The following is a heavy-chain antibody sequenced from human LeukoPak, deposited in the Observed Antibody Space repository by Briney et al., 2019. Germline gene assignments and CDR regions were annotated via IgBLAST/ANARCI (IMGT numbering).Heavy chain of an antibody. Sequence: SETLSLTCAVYGGSFSGYYWSWIRQPPGKGLEWIGYIYYSGSTNYNPSLKSRVTISVDTSKNQFSLKLSSVTAADTAVYYCARLIVGATGADYWGQGTLVTVSS. CDR3: ARLIVGATGADY. CDR2: IYYSGST. V-gene: IGHV4-59*08. J-gene: IGHJ4*02. CDR1: GGSFSGYY. D-gene: IGHD1-26*01.